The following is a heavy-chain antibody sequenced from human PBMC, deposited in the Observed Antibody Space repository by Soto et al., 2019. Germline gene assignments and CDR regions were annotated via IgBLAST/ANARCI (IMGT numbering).Heavy chain of an antibody. CDR1: GLTFKNYN. V-gene: IGHV3-48*01. CDR2: ISGNGRTI. Sequence: PGGSLRLSCTASGLTFKNYNMNWLRQAPGKGLEFVAYISGNGRTIYYADSVKGRFTISRDNAKNSLFLQMNSLRAEDTSVYYCASGPWELDYWGQGTLVTVSS. D-gene: IGHD1-26*01. CDR3: ASGPWELDY. J-gene: IGHJ4*02.